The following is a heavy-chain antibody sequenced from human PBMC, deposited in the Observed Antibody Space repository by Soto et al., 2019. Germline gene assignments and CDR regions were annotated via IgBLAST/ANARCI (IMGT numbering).Heavy chain of an antibody. Sequence: QLQLQESGPGLVKPSETLSLTCTVSGGSISSSSYYWGWIRQPPGKGLEWIGSIYYSGSTYYNPSLKSRVTISVDPSKNQFPRKLSSVTAADTAVYYCARWGPSYNLRESGGGLYYFDYWGQGTLVTVSS. CDR3: ARWGPSYNLRESGGGLYYFDY. CDR2: IYYSGST. CDR1: GGSISSSSYY. D-gene: IGHD3-10*01. V-gene: IGHV4-39*01. J-gene: IGHJ4*02.